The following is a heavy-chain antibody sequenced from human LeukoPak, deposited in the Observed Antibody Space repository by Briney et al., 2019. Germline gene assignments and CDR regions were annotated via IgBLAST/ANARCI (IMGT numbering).Heavy chain of an antibody. J-gene: IGHJ4*02. CDR1: AFTFSRNA. CDR2: ISGSDDST. CDR3: ATGLVRSYFFDY. D-gene: IGHD1-26*01. V-gene: IGHV3-23*01. Sequence: GGSLRLSCAASAFTFSRNAMTWVRQAPGKGLEWVATISGSDDSTYYADSVKGRFTISRDNSKNTLYLQMISLRAEDTAVYYRATGLVRSYFFDYWGQGTLVTVSS.